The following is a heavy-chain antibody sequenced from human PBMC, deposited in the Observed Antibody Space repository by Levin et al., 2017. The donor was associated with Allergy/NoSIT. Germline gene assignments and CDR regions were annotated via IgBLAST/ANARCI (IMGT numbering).Heavy chain of an antibody. CDR3: ARQLLVTDDDAFDI. Sequence: SETLSLTCTVSGGSISSSSYYWGWIRQPPGKGLEWIGSIYYSGSTYYNPSLKSRVTISVDTSKNQFSLKLSSVTAADTAVYYCARQLLVTDDDAFDIWGQGTMVTVSS. D-gene: IGHD3-9*01. J-gene: IGHJ3*02. CDR1: GGSISSSSYY. CDR2: IYYSGST. V-gene: IGHV4-39*01.